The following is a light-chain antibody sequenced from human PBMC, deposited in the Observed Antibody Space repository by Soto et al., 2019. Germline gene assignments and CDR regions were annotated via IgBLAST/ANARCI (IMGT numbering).Light chain of an antibody. Sequence: DIQMTQSPSSLSASVGDRVTITCRASQHISDYINWYQQQPGKAPKLLSYAQSNLQSGVPSRFTGSRSGTAFSLTITSLQVEAFATYYCQQSYSAPQTFGQGTKGEIK. J-gene: IGKJ1*01. V-gene: IGKV1-39*01. CDR2: AQS. CDR3: QQSYSAPQT. CDR1: QHISDY.